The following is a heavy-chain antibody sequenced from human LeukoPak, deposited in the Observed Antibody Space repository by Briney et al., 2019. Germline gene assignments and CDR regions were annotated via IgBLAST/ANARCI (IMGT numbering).Heavy chain of an antibody. CDR3: ARRVIVATIDY. Sequence: PSETLSLTCTVSGGSISSSYYWAWIRQPPGKGLEWIGSIYYGGSTYYNPSLKSRVTISADTSKNQFSLKLTSVTAADTAVYFCARRVIVATIDYWGQGTLVTVSS. CDR1: GGSISSSYY. CDR2: IYYGGST. D-gene: IGHD5-12*01. J-gene: IGHJ4*02. V-gene: IGHV4-39*01.